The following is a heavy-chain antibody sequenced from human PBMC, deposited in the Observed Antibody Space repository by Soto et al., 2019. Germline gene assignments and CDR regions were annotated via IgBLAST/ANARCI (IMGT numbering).Heavy chain of an antibody. CDR1: VGCIKIFY. J-gene: IGHJ4*02. Sequence: SRTLSVMCVFHVGCIKIFYWSWVGQPAGKGLAWIGRIFSSGSTSFNPSLESRVAMSVDTSKNHFSLNLSSVTAADMAVYYCAREGSYSAYNFAHGIQLWSFDFWGEGDLVTVS. D-gene: IGHD5-12*01. V-gene: IGHV4-4*07. CDR3: AREGSYSAYNFAHGIQLWSFDF. CDR2: IFSSGST.